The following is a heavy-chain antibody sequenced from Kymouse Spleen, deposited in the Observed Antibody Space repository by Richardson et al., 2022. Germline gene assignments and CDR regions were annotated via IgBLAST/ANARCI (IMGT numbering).Heavy chain of an antibody. CDR2: ISYDGSNK. Sequence: QVQLVESGGGVVQPGRSLRLSCAASGFTFSSYGMHWVRQAPGKGLEWVAVISYDGSNKYYADSVKGRFTISRDNSKNTLYLQMNSLRAEDTAVYYCAKPILTGYFDYWGQGTLVTVSS. CDR1: GFTFSSYG. J-gene: IGHJ4*02. D-gene: IGHD3-9*01. CDR3: AKPILTGYFDY. V-gene: IGHV3-30*18.